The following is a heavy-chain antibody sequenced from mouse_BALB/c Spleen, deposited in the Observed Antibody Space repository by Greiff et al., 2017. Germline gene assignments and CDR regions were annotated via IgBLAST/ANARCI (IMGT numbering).Heavy chain of an antibody. D-gene: IGHD2-10*01. J-gene: IGHJ4*01. CDR3: ARTSAYYGNSYYAMDY. V-gene: IGHV1-14*01. Sequence: EVQLQQSGPELVKPGASVKMSCKASGYTFTSYVMHWVKQKPGQGLEWIGYINPYNDGTKYNEKFKGKATLTSDKSSSTAYMELSSLTSEDSAVYYCARTSAYYGNSYYAMDYWGQGTSVTVSS. CDR1: GYTFTSYV. CDR2: INPYNDGT.